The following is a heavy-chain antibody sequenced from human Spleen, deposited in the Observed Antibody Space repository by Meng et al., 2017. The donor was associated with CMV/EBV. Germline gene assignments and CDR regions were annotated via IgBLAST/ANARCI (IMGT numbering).Heavy chain of an antibody. V-gene: IGHV3-21*01. CDR3: AKDKGTTTVTTYDYYGMDV. CDR2: ITSGSGSI. Sequence: GGSLRLSCAASGFIFSSYDMTWVRQAPGKGLEWVSSITSGSGSIYYADSVNGRFTVSRDNARNSLYLQMNSLRAEDTAVYYCAKDKGTTTVTTYDYYGMDVWGQGTTVTVSS. D-gene: IGHD4-17*01. J-gene: IGHJ6*02. CDR1: GFIFSSYD.